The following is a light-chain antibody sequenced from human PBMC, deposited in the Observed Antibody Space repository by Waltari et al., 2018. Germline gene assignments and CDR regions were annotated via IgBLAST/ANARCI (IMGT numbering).Light chain of an antibody. CDR1: QSVGRA. V-gene: IGKV3-20*01. Sequence: EIVLTQSQGTLALSPGERATLSCRASQSVGRALAWYQQKPGQAPRLLIYDTSTRATGIPDRFSGSGSGTDFSLTISRVEPEDFAVYYCQMYVRLPVTFGQGTKVEVK. CDR3: QMYVRLPVT. CDR2: DTS. J-gene: IGKJ1*01.